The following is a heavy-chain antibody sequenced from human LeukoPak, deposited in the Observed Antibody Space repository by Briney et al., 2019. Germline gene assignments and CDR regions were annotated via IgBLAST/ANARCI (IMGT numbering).Heavy chain of an antibody. CDR3: ARDGFGYGDYGPHGY. CDR2: ISAYNGNT. Sequence: EASVKVSCKASGYTFTSYGISWVRQAPGQGLEWMGWISAYNGNTNYAQKLQGRVTMTTDTSTSTAYMELRSLRSDDTAVYYCARDGFGYGDYGPHGYWGQGTLVTVSS. J-gene: IGHJ4*02. CDR1: GYTFTSYG. V-gene: IGHV1-18*01. D-gene: IGHD4-17*01.